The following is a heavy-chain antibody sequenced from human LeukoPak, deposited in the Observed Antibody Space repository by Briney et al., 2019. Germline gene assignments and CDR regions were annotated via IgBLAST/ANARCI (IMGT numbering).Heavy chain of an antibody. V-gene: IGHV3-30-3*01. J-gene: IGHJ4*02. CDR1: GFTFSSYA. D-gene: IGHD3-22*01. CDR2: ISYDGSNK. Sequence: PGRSPRLSCAASGFTFSSYAMHWVRQAPGKGLEWVAVISYDGSNKYYADSVKGRFTISRDNSKNTLYLQMNSLRAEDTAVYYCARDNGIGYYDSSGYQSRNNHPDYWGQGTLVTVSS. CDR3: ARDNGIGYYDSSGYQSRNNHPDY.